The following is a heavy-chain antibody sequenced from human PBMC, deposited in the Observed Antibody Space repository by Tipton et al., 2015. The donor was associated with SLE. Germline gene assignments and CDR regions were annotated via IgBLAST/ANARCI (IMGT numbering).Heavy chain of an antibody. CDR3: ARGTYEFRSIRTMDV. CDR2: ISGDGTST. CDR1: GFNFGGYW. D-gene: IGHD3-3*01. Sequence: GSLSLSCVASGFNFGGYWMQWVRQVPGKGLVWVYRISGDGTSTSYADSVKGRFTISRDNAKNTLSVQMNNLRAEDTAVYYCARGTYEFRSIRTMDVWGLGTTVTVSS. V-gene: IGHV3-74*01. J-gene: IGHJ6*02.